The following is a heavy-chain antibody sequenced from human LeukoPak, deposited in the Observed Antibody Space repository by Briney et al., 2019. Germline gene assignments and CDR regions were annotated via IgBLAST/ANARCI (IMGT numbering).Heavy chain of an antibody. CDR3: ARVGPQDYYYMDV. J-gene: IGHJ6*03. CDR1: GFTFSSYA. CDR2: ISGSGGST. V-gene: IGHV3-23*01. Sequence: GGSLRLSCAASGFTFSSYAMSWVRQAPGKGLEWVSAISGSGGSTYYADSVRGRFTISRDNSKNTLYLQMNSLRAEDTAVYYCARVGPQDYYYMDVWGEGTTVTVSS. D-gene: IGHD2-15*01.